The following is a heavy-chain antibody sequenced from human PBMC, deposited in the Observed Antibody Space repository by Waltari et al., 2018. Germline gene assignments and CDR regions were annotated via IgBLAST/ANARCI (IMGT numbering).Heavy chain of an antibody. Sequence: EVQLLESGGGLVQPGGSLRLSCEASGFAFSGNDMTWVRQAPGKGLEWVSMIYSGGNTYYADSVKGRFTVSRDNSKNTLYLQMNSLRGEDTAVYYCAKGGDSGSYGFFDFWGQGTLVSVSS. CDR1: GFAFSGND. V-gene: IGHV3-23*03. CDR3: AKGGDSGSYGFFDF. CDR2: MIYSGGNT. D-gene: IGHD1-26*01. J-gene: IGHJ4*02.